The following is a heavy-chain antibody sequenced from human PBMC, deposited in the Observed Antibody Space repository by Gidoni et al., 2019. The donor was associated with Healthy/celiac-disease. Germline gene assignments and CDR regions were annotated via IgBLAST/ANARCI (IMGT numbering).Heavy chain of an antibody. CDR1: GFPLSRVD. D-gene: IGHD2-15*01. J-gene: IGHJ4*02. CDR2: ISGSGGST. CDR3: AKVPRSAVVTPYYFDY. Sequence: EVPLLESWGSFVQPGVSMSLSCAASGFPLSRVDMGGVRQAPGKGLEWVSAISGSGGSTYYADSVKGRFTISRDNSKNTLYLQMNSLRAEDTAVYYCAKVPRSAVVTPYYFDYWGQGTLVTVSS. V-gene: IGHV3-23*01.